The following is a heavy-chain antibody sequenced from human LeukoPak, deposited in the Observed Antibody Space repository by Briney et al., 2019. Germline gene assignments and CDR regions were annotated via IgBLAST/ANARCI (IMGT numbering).Heavy chain of an antibody. CDR2: INSDGSST. Sequence: PGGSLRLSCAASGFTFSSYWMHWVRQAPGKGLVWVSRINSDGSSTSYADSVKGRFTISRDNAKNTLYLQMNSLRAEDTAVYYCARVDTAMVSFPRAEYYYYYYYMDVWGKGTTVTVSS. CDR3: ARVDTAMVSFPRAEYYYYYYYMDV. J-gene: IGHJ6*03. CDR1: GFTFSSYW. D-gene: IGHD5-18*01. V-gene: IGHV3-74*01.